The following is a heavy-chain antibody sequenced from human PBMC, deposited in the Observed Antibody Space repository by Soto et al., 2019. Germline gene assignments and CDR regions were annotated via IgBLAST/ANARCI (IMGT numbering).Heavy chain of an antibody. CDR2: IWYDGSNK. CDR1: GFTFSSYG. D-gene: IGHD5-18*01. J-gene: IGHJ4*02. V-gene: IGHV3-33*01. Sequence: GGSLRLSCAASGFTFSSYGMHWVRQAPGKGLEWVAVIWYDGSNKYYADSVKGRFTISRDNSKNTLYLQMNSLRAEDTAVYYCARERGYSYGPRPTELDYWGQGTLVTVSS. CDR3: ARERGYSYGPRPTELDY.